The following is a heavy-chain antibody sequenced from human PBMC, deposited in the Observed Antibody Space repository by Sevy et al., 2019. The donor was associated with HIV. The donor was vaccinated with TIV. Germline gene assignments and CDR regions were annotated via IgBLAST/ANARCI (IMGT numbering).Heavy chain of an antibody. J-gene: IGHJ4*02. D-gene: IGHD2-21*01. Sequence: GGSLRLSCAASGFTFNTYSLIWVRQTPGKGLEWLSFIGTAAGVTYYADSVKGRFTSSRDNAKNSLYLQMNSLRDEDTAVYYCARCPGHYSIDYWGQGTLVTVSS. CDR2: IGTAAGVT. CDR1: GFTFNTYS. CDR3: ARCPGHYSIDY. V-gene: IGHV3-48*02.